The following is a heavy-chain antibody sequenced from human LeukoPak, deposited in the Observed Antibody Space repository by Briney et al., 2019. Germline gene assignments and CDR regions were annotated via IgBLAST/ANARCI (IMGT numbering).Heavy chain of an antibody. CDR3: ARGGVPTVTTRWFDP. V-gene: IGHV4-59*01. D-gene: IGHD4-17*01. CDR1: GGSISSSY. CDR2: IYYSGST. J-gene: IGHJ5*02. Sequence: PSETLSLTCTVSGGSISSSYWSWIRQPPGKRLEWIGYIYYSGSTNHNPSLKSRVTISVDTSKSQFSLKLSSVTAADTAVYYCARGGVPTVTTRWFDPWGQGILVTVSS.